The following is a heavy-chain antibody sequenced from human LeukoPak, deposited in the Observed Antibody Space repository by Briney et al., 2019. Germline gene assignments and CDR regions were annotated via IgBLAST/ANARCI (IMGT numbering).Heavy chain of an antibody. CDR3: ARDPRIDYSSSWYYFDS. V-gene: IGHV1-2*02. D-gene: IGHD6-13*01. CDR2: INPNSGGT. Sequence: ASVKVSCKASGYTFTTYGISWVRQAPGQGLEWMGWINPNSGGTNYAQKFQGRVTMTRATSISTAYVELTRLRSDDTAVYYCARDPRIDYSSSWYYFDSWGQGTLVTVSS. CDR1: GYTFTTYG. J-gene: IGHJ4*02.